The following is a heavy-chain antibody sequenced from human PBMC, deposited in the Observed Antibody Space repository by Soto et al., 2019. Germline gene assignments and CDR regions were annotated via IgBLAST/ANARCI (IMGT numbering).Heavy chain of an antibody. CDR1: GDSISSDGYS. J-gene: IGHJ6*02. Sequence: QVQLQESGPGLVKPSQTLSLTCIVSGDSISSDGYSWSWIRQHPGKGLEWIAYIDHSGNSYYNPSLKRRVTLSVDTSKNQFSLKLTSVTAADTAVYYCARGGDYVGMDVWGQGTTVAVSS. V-gene: IGHV4-31*02. CDR2: IDHSGNS. D-gene: IGHD3-16*01. CDR3: ARGGDYVGMDV.